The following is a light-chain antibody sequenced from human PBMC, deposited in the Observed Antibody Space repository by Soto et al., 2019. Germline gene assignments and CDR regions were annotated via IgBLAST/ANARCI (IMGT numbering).Light chain of an antibody. Sequence: DLQLTQTPSTLSASVGYRGTITCRASQSISSWLAWYTQKPGRAPKILIYKSSILESGVQSRFSGSGSGTEVTLTIRSLQPDDCATDYCQQLNTSPWTGGQGTQVDIK. CDR1: QSISSW. CDR3: QQLNTSPWT. V-gene: IGKV1-5*03. CDR2: KSS. J-gene: IGKJ1*01.